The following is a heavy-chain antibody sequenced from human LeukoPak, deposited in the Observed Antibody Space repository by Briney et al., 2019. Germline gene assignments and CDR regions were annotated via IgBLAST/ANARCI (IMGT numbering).Heavy chain of an antibody. J-gene: IGHJ4*02. CDR3: ATGGALDYTYDY. CDR2: IIPIFGTA. CDR1: GGTFSSYA. Sequence: SVKVSCKASGGTFSSYAISWVRQAPGQGLEWMGGIIPIFGTANYAQKFQGRVTITADKSTSTAYMELNSLRFEDTAVYYCATGGALDYTYDYWGQGTLVTVSS. V-gene: IGHV1-69*06. D-gene: IGHD3-16*01.